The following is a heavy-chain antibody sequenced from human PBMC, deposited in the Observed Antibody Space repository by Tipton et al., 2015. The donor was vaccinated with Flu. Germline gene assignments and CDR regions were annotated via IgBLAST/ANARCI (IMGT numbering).Heavy chain of an antibody. V-gene: IGHV4-38-2*01. CDR2: VSRTGST. J-gene: IGHJ4*02. CDR3: ARHFPGNWFFDS. CDR1: GDSISSDFY. D-gene: IGHD1-1*01. Sequence: LRLSCAVSGDSISSDFYWAWIRQFPGKGLEWIGTVSRTGSTIYNPSLKSRVTISRDASKNQFFLRLNSVTAADTAVYYCARHFPGNWFFDSWGLGTLVTVSS.